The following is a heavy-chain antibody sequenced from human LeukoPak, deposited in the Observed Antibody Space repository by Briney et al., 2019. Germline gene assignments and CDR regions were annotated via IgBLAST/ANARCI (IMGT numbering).Heavy chain of an antibody. D-gene: IGHD3-22*01. V-gene: IGHV4-30-4*01. CDR1: GVSISSGDYY. J-gene: IGHJ3*02. Sequence: SETLSLTCTVSGVSISSGDYYWSWIRQPPGKGLEWIGYIYYSGSTYYNPSLKSRVTISVDTSKNQFSLKLSSVTAADTAVYYCARADYYDSSGYYPIDAFDIWGQGTMVTVSS. CDR3: ARADYYDSSGYYPIDAFDI. CDR2: IYYSGST.